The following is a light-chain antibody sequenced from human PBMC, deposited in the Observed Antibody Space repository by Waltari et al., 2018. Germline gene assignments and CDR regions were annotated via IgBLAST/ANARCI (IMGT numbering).Light chain of an antibody. J-gene: IGKJ3*01. CDR2: AAS. V-gene: IGKV1-27*01. Sequence: DIQMTQSPSSLSASVGDRVTIPCRASQGISNSLAWYQQKPGKTPKLLIYAASTLQSGVPSRFSGSGSGTDFTLTISSLQPEDVAAYYCQKYNSGPQTFGPGTKVDIK. CDR1: QGISNS. CDR3: QKYNSGPQT.